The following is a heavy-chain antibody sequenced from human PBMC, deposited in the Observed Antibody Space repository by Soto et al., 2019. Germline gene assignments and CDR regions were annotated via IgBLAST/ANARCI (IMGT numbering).Heavy chain of an antibody. J-gene: IGHJ6*02. CDR1: GGSISSYY. Sequence: SETLSLTCTVSGGSISSYYWSWIRQPPGKGLEWIGYIYYSGSTNYNPSLKSRVTISVDTSKNQFSLKLSSVTAADTAVYYCARDPGSYYDFWSGQSPYYYYYGMDVWGQGTTVTVS. CDR3: ARDPGSYYDFWSGQSPYYYYYGMDV. D-gene: IGHD3-3*01. V-gene: IGHV4-59*01. CDR2: IYYSGST.